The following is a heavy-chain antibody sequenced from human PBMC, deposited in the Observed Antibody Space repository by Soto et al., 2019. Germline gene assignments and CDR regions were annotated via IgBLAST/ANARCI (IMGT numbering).Heavy chain of an antibody. CDR1: GFTFSSYS. CDR3: ARVSVEKYYYGMDV. V-gene: IGHV3-21*01. CDR2: ISSSSSYI. Sequence: GGSLRLSCAASGFTFSSYSMNWVRQAPGKGLEWVSSISSSSSYIYYADSVKGRFTISRDNAKNSLYLQMNSLRAEDTAVYYCARVSVEKYYYGMDVWGQGSTVTVSS. J-gene: IGHJ6*02. D-gene: IGHD2-15*01.